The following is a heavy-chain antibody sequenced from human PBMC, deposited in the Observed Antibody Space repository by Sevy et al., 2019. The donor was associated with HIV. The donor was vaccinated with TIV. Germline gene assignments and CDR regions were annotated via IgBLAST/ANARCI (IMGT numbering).Heavy chain of an antibody. Sequence: GGSLRLSCEASGFTFSSYEMNWVRQAPGKGLEWISYISSSGSAIYYPDSVKGRFTVSRDNAKNLVYLQMNSLRAEDTAVYYCAKGLGMVQGALLSDDVWGQGTMVTVSS. CDR3: AKGLGMVQGALLSDDV. V-gene: IGHV3-48*03. J-gene: IGHJ3*01. CDR2: ISSSGSAI. D-gene: IGHD3-10*01. CDR1: GFTFSSYE.